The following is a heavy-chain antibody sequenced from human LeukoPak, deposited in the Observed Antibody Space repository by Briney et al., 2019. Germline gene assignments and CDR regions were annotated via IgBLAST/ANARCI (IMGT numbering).Heavy chain of an antibody. D-gene: IGHD6-13*01. J-gene: IGHJ4*02. CDR3: AKDKDAKQLVPGPYYFDY. CDR1: GFTFSSYW. CDR2: IKQDGSEK. Sequence: GGSLRLSCAASGFTFSSYWMSWVRQAPGKGLEWVANIKQDGSEKYYVDSVKGRFTISRDNAKNSLYLQMNSLRAEDTAVYYCAKDKDAKQLVPGPYYFDYWGQGTLVTVSS. V-gene: IGHV3-7*01.